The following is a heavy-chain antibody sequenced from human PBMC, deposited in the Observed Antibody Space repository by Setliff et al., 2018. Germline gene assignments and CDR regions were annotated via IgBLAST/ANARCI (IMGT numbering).Heavy chain of an antibody. Sequence: PGGSLRLSCVASEFTFSTYWMTWVRQAPGKGLEWVANIRQDGGQTYYEDSVKGRFTISRDNAKNSLYLQMNSLRAEDTALYYCATDRNYYDSDTFYDAFDIWGQGTMVTVSS. CDR3: ATDRNYYDSDTFYDAFDI. CDR2: IRQDGGQT. J-gene: IGHJ3*02. CDR1: EFTFSTYW. D-gene: IGHD3-22*01. V-gene: IGHV3-7*01.